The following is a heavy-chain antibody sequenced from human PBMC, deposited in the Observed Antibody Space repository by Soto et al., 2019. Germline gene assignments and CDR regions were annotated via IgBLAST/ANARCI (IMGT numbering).Heavy chain of an antibody. D-gene: IGHD3-22*01. J-gene: IGHJ4*02. Sequence: PGASLKISCKGSGYSFTGYWISWVRQMPGKGLEWMGRIDPSDSYTNYSPSFQGHVTISADKSISTAYLQWSSLKASDTAMYYCARLYYYDSSGYPDYLGQGTLFTVSS. CDR2: IDPSDSYT. CDR1: GYSFTGYW. CDR3: ARLYYYDSSGYPDY. V-gene: IGHV5-10-1*01.